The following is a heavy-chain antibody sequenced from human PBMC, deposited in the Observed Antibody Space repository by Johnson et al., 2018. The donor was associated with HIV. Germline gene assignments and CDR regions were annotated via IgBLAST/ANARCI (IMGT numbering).Heavy chain of an antibody. J-gene: IGHJ3*01. CDR3: ARFLGYYDSGGNYFGDAFDV. D-gene: IGHD3-22*01. CDR1: GFTFTHYW. Sequence: VQLVESGGDLIQPGGSLRLSCAASGFTFTHYWMSWVRQAPGKGLEWVANIKQDGSEKYYVDSVKGRFTISKDNAKNSLYLQMDSLRGEDTAFYYCARFLGYYDSGGNYFGDAFDVWGQGTMVTVSS. CDR2: IKQDGSEK. V-gene: IGHV3-7*05.